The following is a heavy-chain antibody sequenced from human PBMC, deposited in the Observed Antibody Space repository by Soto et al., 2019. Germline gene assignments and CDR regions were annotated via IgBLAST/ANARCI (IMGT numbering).Heavy chain of an antibody. J-gene: IGHJ4*02. CDR1: GYTFTVHN. D-gene: IGHD6-13*01. V-gene: IGHV1-2*04. CDR2: INPNSGGT. Sequence: ASVKVSCKALGYTFTVHNMPGVRQAPGQGLEWMGWINPNSGGTNYAQKFQGWVTMTRDTSTSTVYMDLSSLRSDDTAVYYCARDLAAADYWGQGTLVTLS. CDR3: ARDLAAADY.